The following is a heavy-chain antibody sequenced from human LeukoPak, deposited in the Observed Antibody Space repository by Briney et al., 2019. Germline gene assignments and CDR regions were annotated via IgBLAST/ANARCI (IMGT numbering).Heavy chain of an antibody. J-gene: IGHJ5*02. CDR1: GYSFTNFW. D-gene: IGHD5-24*01. V-gene: IGHV5-51*01. CDR3: ARVVEMATNRGFFDP. Sequence: GESLKISCEGSGYSFTNFWIGWVRQMPGKGLEWLGVIYPGDSDTKYSPSLHGHVTLSVDKSISTAYLQWSSLEASDTAMYYCARVVEMATNRGFFDPWGQGTLVTVSS. CDR2: IYPGDSDT.